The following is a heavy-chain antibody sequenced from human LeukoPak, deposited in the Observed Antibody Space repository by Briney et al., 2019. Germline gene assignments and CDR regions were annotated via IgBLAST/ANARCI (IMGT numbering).Heavy chain of an antibody. J-gene: IGHJ4*02. D-gene: IGHD6-13*01. V-gene: IGHV1-3*01. Sequence: ASVKVSCKASGYTFTSYAMHWVRQAPGQRLEWMGWINAGNGNTKYSQKFQGRVTITRDPSASTAYMELSSLRSEDTAVYYCARARPYSISWYYYFDYWGQGTLVTVSS. CDR3: ARARPYSISWYYYFDY. CDR1: GYTFTSYA. CDR2: INAGNGNT.